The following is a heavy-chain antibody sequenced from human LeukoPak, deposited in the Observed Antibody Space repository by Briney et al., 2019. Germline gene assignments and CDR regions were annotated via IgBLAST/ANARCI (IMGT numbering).Heavy chain of an antibody. CDR1: GGSISSYY. CDR3: ARKSGYYTADWFDP. V-gene: IGHV4-59*01. J-gene: IGHJ5*02. Sequence: SETLSLTCTVSGGSISSYYWSWIRQPPGKGLEWLGYIYYSGSTNYNPSLKSRVTISVDTSKNQFSLKLSSVTAADTAVYYCARKSGYYTADWFDPWGQGTLVTVSS. CDR2: IYYSGST. D-gene: IGHD3-3*01.